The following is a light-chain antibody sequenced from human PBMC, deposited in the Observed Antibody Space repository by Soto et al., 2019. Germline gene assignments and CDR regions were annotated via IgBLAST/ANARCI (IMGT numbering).Light chain of an antibody. J-gene: IGKJ1*01. CDR2: AAS. CDR3: QQSHSVPWT. CDR1: QSISCY. Sequence: DIQMTQSPSSLSASVGDRVTITCRASQSISCYLNWYQQKPGNAPKLLIYAASSLQSRVPSRFSSRRSGTDCTLTISSLQPKDFATYYCQQSHSVPWTFGQGTKVEVK. V-gene: IGKV1-39*01.